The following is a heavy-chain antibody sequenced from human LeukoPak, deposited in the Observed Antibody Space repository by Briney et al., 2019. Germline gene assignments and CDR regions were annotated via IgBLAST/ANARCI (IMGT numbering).Heavy chain of an antibody. CDR2: ISDTGKT. CDR3: ARHYFDSGAYYAIDAFTV. CDR1: GASLSSYY. D-gene: IGHD3-22*01. J-gene: IGHJ3*01. Sequence: KPSETLSLTCSVSGASLSSYYWDWLRQSPGKGLEWIGYISDTGKTDSNPSLKSRVNISLDMSRNQFSLKLRSVTAADTAVYYCARHYFDSGAYYAIDAFTVWGRGTMVTVSS. V-gene: IGHV4-59*01.